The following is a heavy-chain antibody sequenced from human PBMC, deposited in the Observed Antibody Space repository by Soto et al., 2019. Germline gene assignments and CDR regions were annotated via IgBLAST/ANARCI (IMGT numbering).Heavy chain of an antibody. CDR3: ARVTKPGIAVAPAPYYYYGMDV. J-gene: IGHJ6*02. V-gene: IGHV1-69*13. CDR1: GGTFSSYA. Sequence: GASVKVSCKASGGTFSSYAISWVRQAPGQGLEWMGGIIPIFGTANYAQKFQGRVTITADESTSTAYMELSSLRSEDTAVYYCARVTKPGIAVAPAPYYYYGMDVWGQGTTVTVSS. CDR2: IIPIFGTA. D-gene: IGHD6-19*01.